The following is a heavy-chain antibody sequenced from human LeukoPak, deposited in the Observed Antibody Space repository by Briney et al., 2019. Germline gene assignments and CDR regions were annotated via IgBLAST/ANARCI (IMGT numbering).Heavy chain of an antibody. J-gene: IGHJ4*02. CDR3: ARGYCSSTSCSIDY. CDR2: SNGDGSST. V-gene: IGHV3-74*01. D-gene: IGHD2-2*01. Sequence: GGSLRLSCEASGFTFSGYWMYWVRQAPGKGLVWVSCSNGDGSSTIYADSVKGRFTISRDNAKNTLYLQMNSLRAEDTAVYYCARGYCSSTSCSIDYWGQGTLVTVSS. CDR1: GFTFSGYW.